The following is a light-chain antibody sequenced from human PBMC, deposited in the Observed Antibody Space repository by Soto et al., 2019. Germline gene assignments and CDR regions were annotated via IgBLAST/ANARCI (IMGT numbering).Light chain of an antibody. V-gene: IGLV2-14*01. CDR2: DVR. CDR3: SSYTSSSTYV. CDR1: SSDVGGYNF. J-gene: IGLJ1*01. Sequence: QSVLTQPASGSGSPGQSITISCTGTSSDVGGYNFVSWYQQHPGKAPKLMIYDVRNRPSGVSNRFSGSKSVNAASLTISGLQAEDEADYYCSSYTSSSTYVFGTGTKLTVL.